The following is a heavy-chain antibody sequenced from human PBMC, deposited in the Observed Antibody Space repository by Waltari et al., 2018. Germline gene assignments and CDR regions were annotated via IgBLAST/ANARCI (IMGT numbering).Heavy chain of an antibody. D-gene: IGHD6-13*01. Sequence: QVTLKESGPALVKPTQTLTLTCTFSGFSLSTSGMGVGWIRQPSRKTLEWLAHIYWDDDKRYSTALKSRLTISKDTSKNQVVLTMTNMDPVDTATYYCARLRYSSSSEYFEFWGQGALVTVSS. J-gene: IGHJ1*01. CDR2: IYWDDDK. V-gene: IGHV2-5*02. CDR1: GFSLSTSGMG. CDR3: ARLRYSSSSEYFEF.